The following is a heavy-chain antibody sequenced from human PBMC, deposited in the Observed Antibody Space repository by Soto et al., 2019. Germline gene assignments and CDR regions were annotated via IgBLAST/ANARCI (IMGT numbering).Heavy chain of an antibody. CDR2: LYWDDDK. V-gene: IGHV2-5*02. CDR1: GFSLSTSGVG. Sequence: QITLKESGPTLVKPTQTLTLTCTFSGFSLSTSGVGVGWIRQPPGKALEWLALLYWDDDKRYSPPLKSRLTITNDTSKKQVVVTMTNIDPVDTATYYCADFWYCSGGSCYYTYCFDYWGQGTLVTVSS. D-gene: IGHD2-15*01. CDR3: ADFWYCSGGSCYYTYCFDY. J-gene: IGHJ4*02.